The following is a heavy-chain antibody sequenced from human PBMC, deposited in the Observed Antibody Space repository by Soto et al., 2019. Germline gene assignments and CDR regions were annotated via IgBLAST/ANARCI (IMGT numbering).Heavy chain of an antibody. Sequence: SETLSLTCTVSGGSITSSDYYWGWIRQPPGKGLECVGTIYHDGSTHYNPSLKSRVTSSLDTSKNQFSLKLSSVTAADTAVYYCARPRHPDLPFEYFQHWGQGTLVTVSS. CDR3: ARPRHPDLPFEYFQH. CDR2: IYHDGST. J-gene: IGHJ1*01. CDR1: GGSITSSDYY. D-gene: IGHD2-2*01. V-gene: IGHV4-39*01.